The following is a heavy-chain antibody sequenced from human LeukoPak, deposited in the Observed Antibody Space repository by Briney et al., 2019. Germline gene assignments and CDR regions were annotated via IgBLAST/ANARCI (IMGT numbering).Heavy chain of an antibody. V-gene: IGHV5-51*01. CDR2: IYPGDSDT. CDR1: GSIFTSYW. Sequence: GASLKISCKGSGSIFTSYWIGWVRQLPGKGLEWMGIIYPGDSDTRYSPSFQGQVTISADKSISTAYLQWSSLKASDTAMYYCARPSIAVAGPFDYWGQGTLVTVSS. D-gene: IGHD6-19*01. J-gene: IGHJ4*02. CDR3: ARPSIAVAGPFDY.